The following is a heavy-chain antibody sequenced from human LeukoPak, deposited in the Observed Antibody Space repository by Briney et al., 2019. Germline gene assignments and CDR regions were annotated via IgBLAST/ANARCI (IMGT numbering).Heavy chain of an antibody. V-gene: IGHV3-74*01. Sequence: GGSLRLSCAASGFTFSTYWMHWVRQAPRKGLVWVSRINTDGSITNYADSVKGRFTISRDNAKNTLYLQMNSLKTEDTAVYYCTTDGVGVEGATYDNWGQGTLVSVSS. CDR3: TTDGVGVEGATYDN. J-gene: IGHJ4*02. CDR2: INTDGSIT. CDR1: GFTFSTYW. D-gene: IGHD1-26*01.